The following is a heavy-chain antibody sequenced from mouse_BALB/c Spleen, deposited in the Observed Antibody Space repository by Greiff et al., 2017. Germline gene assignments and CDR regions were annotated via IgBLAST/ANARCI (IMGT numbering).Heavy chain of an antibody. J-gene: IGHJ4*01. CDR1: GFTFSDYY. CDR2: ISDGGSYT. Sequence: EVQLVESGGGLVKPGGSLKLSCAASGFTFSDYYMYWVRQTPEKRLEWVATISDGGSYTYPDSVKGRFTISRDNAKNNLYLQMSSLKSEDTAMYYCARGGAMHYWGQGTSVTVSS. CDR3: ARGGAMHY. V-gene: IGHV5-4*02.